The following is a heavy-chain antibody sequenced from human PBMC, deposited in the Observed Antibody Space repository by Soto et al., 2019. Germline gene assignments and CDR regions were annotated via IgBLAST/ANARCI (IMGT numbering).Heavy chain of an antibody. J-gene: IGHJ6*02. Sequence: QVQLVQSGAEVKKPGASVKVSCKASGFTFTTYGFTWVRQAPGQGLEWMGWISAYSGNTNYAQKFQGRVTMTTDTSTSTVYLELRSLTSDDTAVYYCARGGRDGMDVWGQGTTVTLSS. D-gene: IGHD3-10*01. CDR1: GFTFTTYG. CDR3: ARGGRDGMDV. V-gene: IGHV1-18*01. CDR2: ISAYSGNT.